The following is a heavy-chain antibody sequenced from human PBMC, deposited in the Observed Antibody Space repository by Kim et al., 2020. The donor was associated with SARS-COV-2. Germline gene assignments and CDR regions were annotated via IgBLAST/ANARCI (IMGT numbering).Heavy chain of an antibody. J-gene: IGHJ4*02. CDR3: ASDRDDYDSSGYYSAFDY. Sequence: VKGRVTISRDNSKNTLYLQMNSLRAEDTAVYYCASDRDDYDSSGYYSAFDYWGQGTLVTVSS. D-gene: IGHD3-22*01. V-gene: IGHV3-30*01.